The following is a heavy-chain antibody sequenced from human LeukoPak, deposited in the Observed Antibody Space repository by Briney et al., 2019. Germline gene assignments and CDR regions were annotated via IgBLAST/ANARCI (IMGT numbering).Heavy chain of an antibody. D-gene: IGHD4-17*01. J-gene: IGHJ3*02. CDR3: AGPYGDYGGAAFDI. V-gene: IGHV4-34*01. CDR2: INHSGST. Sequence: SGTLSLTCAVYGGSLSGYYWSWIRQPPGKGLEWIGEINHSGSTNYNPSLKSRVTISVDTSKNQFSLKLSSVTAADTAVYYCAGPYGDYGGAAFDIWGQGTMVTVSS. CDR1: GGSLSGYY.